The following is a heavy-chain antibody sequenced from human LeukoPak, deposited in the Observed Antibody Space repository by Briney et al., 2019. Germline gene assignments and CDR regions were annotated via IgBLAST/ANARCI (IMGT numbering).Heavy chain of an antibody. CDR3: ARDMSPWESRNPDAFDI. J-gene: IGHJ3*02. CDR1: GFTVSTNY. V-gene: IGHV3-53*01. Sequence: GGSLRLSCAASGFTVSTNYMNWVRQAPGKGLEWVSVIYSGGSTYYADPVKGRFAISRDNSKNTLYLQMNSLRSEDTAVYYCARDMSPWESRNPDAFDIWGQGTMVTVSS. CDR2: IYSGGST. D-gene: IGHD1-14*01.